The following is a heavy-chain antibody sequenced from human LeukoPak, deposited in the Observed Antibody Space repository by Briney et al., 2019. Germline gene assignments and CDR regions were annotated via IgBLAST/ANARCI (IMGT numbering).Heavy chain of an antibody. V-gene: IGHV3-48*03. CDR2: ISSRGSSI. CDR3: ARGNSSGWSPPSFFDY. CDR1: GFTHSSYA. Sequence: GGSLRLSCAASGFTHSSYAMTWVRQAPGKGLEWVSYISSRGSSINYADSVKGRFTISRDNAKNSLYLQMNSLRAEDTAVYYCARGNSSGWSPPSFFDYWGQGTLVTVSS. J-gene: IGHJ4*02. D-gene: IGHD6-19*01.